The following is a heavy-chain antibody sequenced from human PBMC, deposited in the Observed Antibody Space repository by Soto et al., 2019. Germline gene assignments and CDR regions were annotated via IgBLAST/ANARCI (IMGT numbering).Heavy chain of an antibody. Sequence: QVQLVESGGGVVQPGRSLRLSCAASGFTFSRYGMHWVRQAPGKGLEWVAVIWYDGSNKYYADSVKGRFTISRDNSKNTLYLQMNSLRAEDTAVYYCARDGDDVAILDYWGHGTLVTVSS. CDR3: ARDGDDVAILDY. CDR1: GFTFSRYG. D-gene: IGHD5-12*01. V-gene: IGHV3-33*01. J-gene: IGHJ4*01. CDR2: IWYDGSNK.